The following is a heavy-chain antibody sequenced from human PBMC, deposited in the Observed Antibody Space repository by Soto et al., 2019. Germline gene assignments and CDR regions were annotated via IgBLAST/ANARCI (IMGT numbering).Heavy chain of an antibody. Sequence: GGSLRLSCTASGFTFSSYAMSWVRQAPGKGLEWVSVISGSGGSTYYADSVKGRFTISRDSSKNTLYLQMNSLRAEDTAVYYCAKNVIDRYASSDYWGQGTLVTVSS. J-gene: IGHJ4*02. CDR3: AKNVIDRYASSDY. CDR2: ISGSGGST. D-gene: IGHD3-16*01. CDR1: GFTFSSYA. V-gene: IGHV3-23*01.